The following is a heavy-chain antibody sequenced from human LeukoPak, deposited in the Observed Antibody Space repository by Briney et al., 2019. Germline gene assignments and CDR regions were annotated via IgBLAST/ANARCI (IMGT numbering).Heavy chain of an antibody. CDR1: GFTFSSYS. D-gene: IGHD1-1*01. CDR3: ARDWNYFSC. V-gene: IGHV3-21*01. CDR2: ISSSSGSI. Sequence: GGSLRLSCAASGFTFSSYSMNWVRQAPGRGLEWVSSISSSSGSIYYADSVKGRFTISRDNAKNSVYLQMNSLRAEDTAVYYCARDWNYFSCWGQGTLVTVSS. J-gene: IGHJ4*02.